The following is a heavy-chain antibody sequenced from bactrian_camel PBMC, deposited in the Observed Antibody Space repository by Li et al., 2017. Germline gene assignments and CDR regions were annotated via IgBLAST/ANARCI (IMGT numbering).Heavy chain of an antibody. CDR3: AAGDWGSRYSESDGPPNAADFGY. V-gene: IGHV3S1*01. D-gene: IGHD5*01. Sequence: HVQLVESGGGSVQAGGSLRLSCAAPGYIYRHNCMGWFRQVPGKGLELVSGDDSDGGTAYYVDSVKGRFTISKDNAKNTMYLQMNSLEPEDTAMYYCAAGDWGSRYSESDGPPNAADFGYWGQGTQVTVS. CDR1: GYIYRHNC. J-gene: IGHJ6*01. CDR2: DDSDGGTA.